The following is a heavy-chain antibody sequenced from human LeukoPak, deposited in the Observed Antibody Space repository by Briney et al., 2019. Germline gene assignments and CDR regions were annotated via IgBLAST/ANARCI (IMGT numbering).Heavy chain of an antibody. CDR2: ISSSSSYI. CDR3: ARDLTVGASHKSDY. CDR1: GFSFSSYS. Sequence: PGGSLRLSCASSGFSFSSYSLNWVRQAPGKGLEWVSFISSSSSYIFYADSVKGRFTISRDNDKNSLFLQMDSLRVEDTAVYFCARDLTVGASHKSDYWGQGTLVTVSS. J-gene: IGHJ4*02. D-gene: IGHD4-11*01. V-gene: IGHV3-21*01.